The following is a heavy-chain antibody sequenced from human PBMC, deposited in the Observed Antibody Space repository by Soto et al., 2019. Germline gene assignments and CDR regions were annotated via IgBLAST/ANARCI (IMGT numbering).Heavy chain of an antibody. V-gene: IGHV1-18*04. CDR2: ISAYNGNT. J-gene: IGHJ6*02. D-gene: IGHD2-2*01. Sequence: ASVKVSCKASGYTFTSYGISWVRQAPGQGLEWMGWISAYNGNTNYAQKLQGRVTMTTDTSTSTAYMELRSLRSDDTAVYYCAREFARYCSSTSCPIGYYYYGMDVWGQGTTVTVS. CDR1: GYTFTSYG. CDR3: AREFARYCSSTSCPIGYYYYGMDV.